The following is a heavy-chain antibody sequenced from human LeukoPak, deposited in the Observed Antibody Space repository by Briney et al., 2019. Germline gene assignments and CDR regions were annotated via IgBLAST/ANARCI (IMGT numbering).Heavy chain of an antibody. J-gene: IGHJ4*02. D-gene: IGHD1-26*01. CDR1: GFTFSSHG. CDR3: ARDYSGKYTIDY. V-gene: IGHV3-30*04. CDR2: ISQDGSNK. Sequence: GWSLRLSCAASGFTFSSHGMHWVRQAPGTGLEGVAVISQDGSNKDYADYVKRRITISRDNSKDTLYLQMNSLRTEDRAVYYCARDYSGKYTIDYWGQGTLVTVSS.